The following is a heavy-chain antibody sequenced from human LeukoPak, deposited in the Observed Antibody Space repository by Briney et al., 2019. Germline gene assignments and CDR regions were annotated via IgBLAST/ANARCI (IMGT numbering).Heavy chain of an antibody. CDR3: ARGDYDYVWGSYRRTPFDY. CDR1: GGSISSYY. J-gene: IGHJ4*02. D-gene: IGHD3-16*02. V-gene: IGHV4-4*09. CDR2: IYTSGST. Sequence: SETLSLTCTVSGGSISSYYWSWIRQPPGKGLEWIGYIYTSGSTNYNPSLKSRVTISVDTSKNQFSLKLSSVTAADTAVYYCARGDYDYVWGSYRRTPFDYWGQGTLVTVSS.